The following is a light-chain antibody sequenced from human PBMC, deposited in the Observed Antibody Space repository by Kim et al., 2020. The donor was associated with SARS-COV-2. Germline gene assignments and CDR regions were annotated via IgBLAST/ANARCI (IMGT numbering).Light chain of an antibody. Sequence: QSITISCTGTRNGVGSYNLVSWYQQYSGKAPKLMIYEVSKRPSGVSNRFSGSKSGNTASLTISGLQAEDEADYYCCSYAGSGTFWVFGTGTKVTVL. V-gene: IGLV2-23*02. CDR1: RNGVGSYNL. CDR3: CSYAGSGTFWV. CDR2: EVS. J-gene: IGLJ1*01.